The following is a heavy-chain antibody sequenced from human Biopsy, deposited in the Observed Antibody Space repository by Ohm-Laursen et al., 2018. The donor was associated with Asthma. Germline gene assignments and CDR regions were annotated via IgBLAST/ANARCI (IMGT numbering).Heavy chain of an antibody. CDR1: PGSFSGFF. V-gene: IGHV4-34*01. Sequence: SETLSLTCYVYPGSFSGFFWTWIRRSSGKGLEGIGETNERGVTNNNPSLKSRVIIAIDTYWNRVSLKLTSVTAADTAVYYCARGPELDVWGQGTTVTVSS. CDR2: TNERGVT. J-gene: IGHJ6*02. CDR3: ARGPELDV.